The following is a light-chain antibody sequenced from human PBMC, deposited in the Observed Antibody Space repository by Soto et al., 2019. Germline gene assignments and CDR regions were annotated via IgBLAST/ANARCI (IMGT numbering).Light chain of an antibody. J-gene: IGKJ1*01. Sequence: EIVMTQFPATLSVSPGERATLSCRASQSVSSNLAWYQQKPGQAPRLLIYGASTRATGIPARFSGSGSGTEFTLTISRLQSEDFVVYYCQQYNNWPPWTFGQGTKVEIK. CDR3: QQYNNWPPWT. CDR2: GAS. CDR1: QSVSSN. V-gene: IGKV3-15*01.